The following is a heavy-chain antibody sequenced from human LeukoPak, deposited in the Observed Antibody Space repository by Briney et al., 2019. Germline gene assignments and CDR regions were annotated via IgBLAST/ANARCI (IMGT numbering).Heavy chain of an antibody. CDR1: GFSFRNYG. V-gene: IGHV3-30*02. CDR3: AKDLITGTSLFDY. D-gene: IGHD1/OR15-1a*01. Sequence: PGGSLRLSCAASGFSFRNYGIHWVRQAPGKGLEWVAFIQYDRSKIYYADSVKGRFTISRDNSKNTPYLQMNSLRPEDTAVYYCAKDLITGTSLFDYWGQGTLVTVSS. J-gene: IGHJ4*02. CDR2: IQYDRSKI.